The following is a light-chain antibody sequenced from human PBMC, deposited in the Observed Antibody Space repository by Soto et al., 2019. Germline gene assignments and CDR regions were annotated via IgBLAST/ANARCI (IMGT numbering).Light chain of an antibody. Sequence: DIQMTQSPSTLSASVGDRVTITCRASQSISSWLAWYQQKPGKAPKLLIYKASTLKSGVPSRFSGSGSGTDFTLSISSLQPEDFATYYCQQFNNYPLTFGQGTRLEIK. J-gene: IGKJ5*01. V-gene: IGKV1-5*03. CDR3: QQFNNYPLT. CDR2: KAS. CDR1: QSISSW.